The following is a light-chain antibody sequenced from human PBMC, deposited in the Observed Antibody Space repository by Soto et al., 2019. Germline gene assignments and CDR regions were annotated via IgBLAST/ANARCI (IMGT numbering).Light chain of an antibody. V-gene: IGLV4-69*01. CDR1: SGHSSYA. Sequence: QAVVTQSPSASASLGASVKLTCTLSSGHSSYAIAWHQQQPEKGPRYLMKLNSDGSHSKGDEIPDRFLGSSSGAERYLTISSLQSEDEADYYCQTWGSGIRVVFGGGTKVTVL. CDR2: LNSDGSH. CDR3: QTWGSGIRVV. J-gene: IGLJ2*01.